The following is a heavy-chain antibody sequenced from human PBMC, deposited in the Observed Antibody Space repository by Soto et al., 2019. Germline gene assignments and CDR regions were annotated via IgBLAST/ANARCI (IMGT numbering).Heavy chain of an antibody. CDR3: ARGGGPYYDFWSGYGSYFDY. V-gene: IGHV4-4*02. D-gene: IGHD3-3*01. CDR1: GGSISSSNW. CDR2: IYHSGST. J-gene: IGHJ4*02. Sequence: QVQLQESGPGLVKPSGTLSLTCAVSGGSISSSNWWSWVRQPPGKGLEWIGEIYHSGSTNYNPSLKSRVTISVDKSKNQFSLKLSSVTAADTAVYYCARGGGPYYDFWSGYGSYFDYWGQGTLVTVSS.